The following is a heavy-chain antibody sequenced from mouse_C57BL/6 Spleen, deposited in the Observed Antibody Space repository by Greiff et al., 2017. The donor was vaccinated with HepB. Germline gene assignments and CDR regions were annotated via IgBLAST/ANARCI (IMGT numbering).Heavy chain of an antibody. V-gene: IGHV1-82*01. Sequence: VKLVESGPELVKPGASVKISCKASGYAFSSSWMNWVKQRPGKGLEWIGRIYPGDGDTNYNGKFKGKATLTADKSSSTAYMQLSSLTSEDSAVYFCARYEYYGSRAWFAYWGQGTLVTVSA. CDR3: ARYEYYGSRAWFAY. CDR2: IYPGDGDT. CDR1: GYAFSSSW. J-gene: IGHJ3*01. D-gene: IGHD1-1*01.